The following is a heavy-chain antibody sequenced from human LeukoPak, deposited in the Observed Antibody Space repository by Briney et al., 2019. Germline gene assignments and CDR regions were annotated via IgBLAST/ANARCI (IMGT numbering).Heavy chain of an antibody. D-gene: IGHD1-26*01. V-gene: IGHV4-39*07. CDR1: GGSISSSSYY. CDR3: ARDPSGSYFHFDY. J-gene: IGHJ4*02. CDR2: IYYSGST. Sequence: SETLSLTYTVSGGSISSSSYYWGWIRQPPGKGLEWIGSIYYSGSTHYNPSLKSRVTISVDTSKNQFSLKLSSVTAADTAVYYCARDPSGSYFHFDYWGQGTLVTVSS.